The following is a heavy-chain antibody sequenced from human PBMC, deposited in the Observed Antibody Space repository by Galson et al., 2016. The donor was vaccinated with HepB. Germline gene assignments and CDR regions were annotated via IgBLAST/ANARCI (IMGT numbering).Heavy chain of an antibody. CDR3: ARDPAQRSCNGANCWGAFDI. CDR2: IKEDGSEQ. Sequence: SLRLSCAASGFTFSRPWMTWVRQAPGKGLEWVANIKEDGSEQFYVDSVKGRFTISRDNAKSSLYLHMNSLRAQDTAVYHCARDPAQRSCNGANCWGAFDIWGQGTMVTVSS. J-gene: IGHJ3*02. D-gene: IGHD2-15*01. CDR1: GFTFSRPW. V-gene: IGHV3-7*01.